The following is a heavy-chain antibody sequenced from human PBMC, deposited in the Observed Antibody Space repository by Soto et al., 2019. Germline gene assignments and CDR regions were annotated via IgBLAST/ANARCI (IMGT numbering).Heavy chain of an antibody. CDR1: GFTFSDAW. J-gene: IGHJ5*02. CDR3: TTDLWRIAVVVGSTGYFNP. CDR2: IKSKSDGGTT. V-gene: IGHV3-15*01. D-gene: IGHD2-15*01. Sequence: GGSLRLSCAASGFTFSDAWMSWVRQAPGKGLDRVGRIKSKSDGGTTEYAAPVRGRFTISRDDSKNTLYLQMNSLKTEDTAVYYCTTDLWRIAVVVGSTGYFNPWGQGTPVTVSS.